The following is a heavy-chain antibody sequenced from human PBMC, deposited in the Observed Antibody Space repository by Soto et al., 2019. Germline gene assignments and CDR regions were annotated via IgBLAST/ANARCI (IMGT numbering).Heavy chain of an antibody. J-gene: IGHJ4*02. CDR2: IWYDGSNK. V-gene: IGHV3-33*01. D-gene: IGHD5-12*01. CDR3: ARKLEMATPFDY. Sequence: GGSLRLSCAASGFTFSSYGMHWVRQAPGKGLEWVAVIWYDGSNKYYADSVKGRFTISRDNSKNTLYLQMNSLRAEDTAVYYCARKLEMATPFDYWGQGTLVTVSS. CDR1: GFTFSSYG.